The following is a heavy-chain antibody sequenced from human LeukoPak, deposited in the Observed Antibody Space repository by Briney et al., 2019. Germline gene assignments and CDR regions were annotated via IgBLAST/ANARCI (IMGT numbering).Heavy chain of an antibody. J-gene: IGHJ5*02. Sequence: ASVKVSCKASGYAFTGYYMHWVRQAPGQGLEWMGIINPSGGSTSYAQKFQGRVTMTRDMSTSTDYMELSSLRSEDTAVYYCARDNSVEDTAWWFDPWGQGTLVTVSS. CDR2: INPSGGST. D-gene: IGHD4-23*01. V-gene: IGHV1-46*01. CDR1: GYAFTGYY. CDR3: ARDNSVEDTAWWFDP.